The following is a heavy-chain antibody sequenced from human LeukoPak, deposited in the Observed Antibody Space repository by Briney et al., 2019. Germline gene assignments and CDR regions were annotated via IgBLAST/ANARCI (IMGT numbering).Heavy chain of an antibody. D-gene: IGHD3-22*01. Sequence: SETLSLTCAVYGGSFSGYYWSWIRQPPGKGLEWIGYIYYSGSTNYNPSLKSRVTISVDTSKNQFSLKLSSVTAADKAVYYCARGDRGYDSSGYYYGAYYYYYYMDVWGKGTTVTVSS. CDR1: GGSFSGYY. CDR3: ARGDRGYDSSGYYYGAYYYYYYMDV. V-gene: IGHV4-59*01. CDR2: IYYSGST. J-gene: IGHJ6*03.